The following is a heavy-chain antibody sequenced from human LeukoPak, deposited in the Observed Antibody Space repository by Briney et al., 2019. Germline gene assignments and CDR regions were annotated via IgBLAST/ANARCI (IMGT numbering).Heavy chain of an antibody. CDR1: GFTFSSYA. Sequence: PGGSLRLSCAASGFTFSSYAMHWVRQAPGKGLEWVAVISYDGSNKYYADSVKGRFTTSRDNSKNTLYLQMNSLRAEDTAVYYCACDSSGYIPSYWGQGTLVTVSS. CDR2: ISYDGSNK. D-gene: IGHD3-22*01. CDR3: ACDSSGYIPSY. V-gene: IGHV3-30-3*01. J-gene: IGHJ4*02.